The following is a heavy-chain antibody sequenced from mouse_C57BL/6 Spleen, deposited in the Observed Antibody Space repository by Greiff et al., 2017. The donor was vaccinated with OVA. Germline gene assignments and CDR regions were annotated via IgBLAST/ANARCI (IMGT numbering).Heavy chain of an antibody. CDR3: ARYDYDSYWYFDV. CDR1: GYTFTSYD. Sequence: VQLKESGPELVKPGASVKLSCKASGYTFTSYDINWVKQRPGQGLEWIGWIYPRDGSTKYNEKFKGKATLTVDTSSSTAYMELHSLTSEDSAVYFCARYDYDSYWYFDVWGTGTTVTVSS. CDR2: IYPRDGST. D-gene: IGHD2-4*01. J-gene: IGHJ1*03. V-gene: IGHV1-85*01.